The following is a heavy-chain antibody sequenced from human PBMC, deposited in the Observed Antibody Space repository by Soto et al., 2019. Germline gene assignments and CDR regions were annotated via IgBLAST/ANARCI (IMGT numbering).Heavy chain of an antibody. Sequence: PSETLSLTCAVYGGSFSGYYWSWIRQPPGKGLEWIGEINHSGSTNYNPSLKSRVTISVDTSKNQFSLKLSSVTAADTAVYYCAGNGPWSGYYIRRDNWFDPWGQGTLVTVSS. CDR2: INHSGST. J-gene: IGHJ5*02. V-gene: IGHV4-34*01. D-gene: IGHD3-3*01. CDR3: AGNGPWSGYYIRRDNWFDP. CDR1: GGSFSGYY.